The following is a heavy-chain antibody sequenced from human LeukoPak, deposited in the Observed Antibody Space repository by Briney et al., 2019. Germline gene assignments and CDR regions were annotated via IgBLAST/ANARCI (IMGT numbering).Heavy chain of an antibody. V-gene: IGHV5-51*01. Sequence: GESLKTSCQAFGYSFTTYWIGWVRQMPGKGLECMGIIYPGDSDVRYSPSFQGQVTISADKSIGTAYLQWSSLKASDTAMYYCARIPSFDFWSGSLFYYFDYWGQGTLVTVSS. D-gene: IGHD3-3*01. CDR3: ARIPSFDFWSGSLFYYFDY. CDR2: IYPGDSDV. J-gene: IGHJ4*02. CDR1: GYSFTTYW.